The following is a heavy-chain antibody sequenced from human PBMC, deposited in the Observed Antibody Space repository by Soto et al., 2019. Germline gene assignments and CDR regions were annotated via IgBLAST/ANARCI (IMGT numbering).Heavy chain of an antibody. CDR1: GGSISSSSYY. CDR2: IYYSGST. D-gene: IGHD5-18*01. V-gene: IGHV4-39*01. CDR3: APKVVDTAMELDY. Sequence: SETLSLTCTVSGGSISSSSYYWGWIRQPPGKGLEWIGSIYYSGSTYYNPSLKSRVTISVDTSKNQFSLKLSSVTAADPAVYYCAPKVVDTAMELDYWGQGTLVTVSS. J-gene: IGHJ4*02.